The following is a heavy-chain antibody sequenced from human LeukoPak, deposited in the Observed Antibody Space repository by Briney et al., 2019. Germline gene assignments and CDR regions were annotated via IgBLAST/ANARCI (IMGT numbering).Heavy chain of an antibody. V-gene: IGHV4-34*01. CDR3: ARGEYFDWLYRSQYYFDY. CDR1: GGSFSGYY. D-gene: IGHD3-9*01. J-gene: IGHJ4*02. Sequence: SETLSLTCAVYGGSFSGYYWSWIRQPPGKGLEWIGEINHSGSTNYNPSLKSRVTISVVTSKNQFSLKLSSVTAADTAVYYCARGEYFDWLYRSQYYFDYWGQGTLVTVSS. CDR2: INHSGST.